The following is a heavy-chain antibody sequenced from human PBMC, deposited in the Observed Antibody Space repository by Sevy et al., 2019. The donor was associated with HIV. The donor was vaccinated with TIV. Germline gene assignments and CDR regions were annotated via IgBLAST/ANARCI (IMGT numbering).Heavy chain of an antibody. J-gene: IGHJ6*02. D-gene: IGHD2-21*01. CDR2: VSWNSRYI. V-gene: IGHV3-9*01. CDR3: AKDINRGCDGVNCYSYYYYFYGLDV. Sequence: GGSLRLSCAASGFPFNDHAMHWVRQVPGKGLEWVSGVSWNSRYIGYADSVKGRFTISRDNARHFLYLEMNSLRPEETALYYCAKDINRGCDGVNCYSYYYYFYGLDVWGQGTTVTVSS. CDR1: GFPFNDHA.